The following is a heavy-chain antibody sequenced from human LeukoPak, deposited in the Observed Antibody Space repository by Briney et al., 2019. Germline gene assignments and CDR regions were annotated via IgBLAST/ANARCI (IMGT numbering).Heavy chain of an antibody. V-gene: IGHV1-18*01. CDR1: GYTFTSYG. CDR3: ARADYYDSSGYPFDY. D-gene: IGHD3-22*01. J-gene: IGHJ4*02. Sequence: ASVKVSCKASGYTFTSYGISWVRQAPGQGLEWMGWISAYNGNTNYAQKLQGRVTMTTDTSTSTAYMELRSLRSDDTAVYYCARADYYDSSGYPFDYWGQGTLVTVSS. CDR2: ISAYNGNT.